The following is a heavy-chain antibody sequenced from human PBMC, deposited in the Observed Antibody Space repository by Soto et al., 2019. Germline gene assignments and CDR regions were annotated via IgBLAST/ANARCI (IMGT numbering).Heavy chain of an antibody. Sequence: QVQLVQSGAEVKKPGASVKVSCKASGYTFTSYEINWVRQATGQGLEWMGWMNPNSGDTGYAQKFQGRVTMTRNTSISTSYMELSSLRSEDTAVYYCARGELLWFGELLRWGQGTLVTVSS. CDR1: GYTFTSYE. D-gene: IGHD3-10*01. J-gene: IGHJ4*02. CDR3: ARGELLWFGELLR. CDR2: MNPNSGDT. V-gene: IGHV1-8*01.